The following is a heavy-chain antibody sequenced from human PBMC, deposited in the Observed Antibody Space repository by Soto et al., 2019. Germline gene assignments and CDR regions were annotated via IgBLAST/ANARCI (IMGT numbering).Heavy chain of an antibody. J-gene: IGHJ6*02. CDR1: GGSISSGGYY. D-gene: IGHD2-2*01. CDR3: GRDLQFSGVPHGGYYYYAMDV. CDR2: IHYTGST. Sequence: QVQLQESGPGLVKPSQTLSLTCTVSGGSISSGGYYWSWIRQHTGQGLEWIGHIHYTGSTYYNPSLKSRVIISVDMSKKQFSLKLSSVTAADTALYYCGRDLQFSGVPHGGYYYYAMDVWGQGTTVTVSS. V-gene: IGHV4-31*03.